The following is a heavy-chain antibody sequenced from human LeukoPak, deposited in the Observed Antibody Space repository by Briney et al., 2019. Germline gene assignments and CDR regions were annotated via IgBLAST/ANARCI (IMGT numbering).Heavy chain of an antibody. CDR2: IYYSGST. V-gene: IGHV4-59*01. D-gene: IGHD3-10*01. CDR3: ARVGPEGYYYYMDV. Sequence: SETLSLTCTVSGGSISSYYWSWIRQPPGKGLEWIGYIYYSGSTNYNPSLKSRVTISVDTSKNQFSLKLSSVTAADTAVYYCARVGPEGYYYYMDVWGKGTTVTVSS. CDR1: GGSISSYY. J-gene: IGHJ6*03.